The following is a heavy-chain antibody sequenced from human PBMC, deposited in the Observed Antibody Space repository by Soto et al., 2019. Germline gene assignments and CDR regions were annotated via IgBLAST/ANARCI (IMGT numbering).Heavy chain of an antibody. V-gene: IGHV1-18*01. D-gene: IGHD3-22*01. Sequence: QVQLVQSGAEVKKPGASVKVSCKASGYTFTSYGISWVRQAPGQGLEWRGWISAYNGNTNNAQKLQGRVTMTTDTSTSTAYMELRSLTSDDTAVYYCARDPGGYSPYYFDYWGQGTLVTVSS. CDR1: GYTFTSYG. J-gene: IGHJ4*02. CDR3: ARDPGGYSPYYFDY. CDR2: ISAYNGNT.